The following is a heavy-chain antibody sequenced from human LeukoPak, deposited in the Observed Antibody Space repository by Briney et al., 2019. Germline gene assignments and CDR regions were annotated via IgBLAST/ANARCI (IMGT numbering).Heavy chain of an antibody. J-gene: IGHJ4*02. CDR1: GFTVSTNY. V-gene: IGHV3-53*01. CDR3: VRDTRNLITFGGIVVAQRDY. Sequence: GGSLRLSCAASGFTVSTNYMNWVRQAPGKGLEWVSIIYGGGGTYYADSVKGRFTISRDNSKNTLYLQMNSLRTEDTAIYYCVRDTRNLITFGGIVVAQRDYWGQGTLVTVSS. D-gene: IGHD3-16*02. CDR2: IYGGGGT.